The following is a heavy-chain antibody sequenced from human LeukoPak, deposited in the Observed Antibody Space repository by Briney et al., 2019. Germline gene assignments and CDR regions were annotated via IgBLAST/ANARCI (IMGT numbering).Heavy chain of an antibody. J-gene: IGHJ5*02. D-gene: IGHD2-15*01. CDR3: AKSLSAGPHKGSFDP. V-gene: IGHV3-23*01. CDR2: ISGSGGST. Sequence: GGSLRLSCTVSGFTVSSNSMSWVRQAPGKGLEWVSAISGSGGSTYYADSVKGRFTISRDNSKNTLYLQMNSLRAEDTAVYYCAKSLSAGPHKGSFDPWGQGTLVTVSS. CDR1: GFTVSSNS.